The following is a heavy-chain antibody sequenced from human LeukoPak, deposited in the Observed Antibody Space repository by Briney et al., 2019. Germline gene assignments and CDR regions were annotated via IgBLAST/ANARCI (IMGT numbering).Heavy chain of an antibody. D-gene: IGHD3-3*01. CDR1: GYTFTNYD. CDR2: MNPNSGNT. J-gene: IGHJ6*03. CDR3: ARGPPYDFWSARGYSYYYMDV. V-gene: IGHV1-8*01. Sequence: ASVKVSCKASGYTFTNYDINWVRQAPGQGLEWMGWMNPNSGNTGYAQKFQGRVTMTRDTSISTAYMELRSLRSEDTAVYYCARGPPYDFWSARGYSYYYMDVWGKGTAVTVSS.